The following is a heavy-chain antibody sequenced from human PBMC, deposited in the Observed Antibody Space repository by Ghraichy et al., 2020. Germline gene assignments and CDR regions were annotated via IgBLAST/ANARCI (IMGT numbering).Heavy chain of an antibody. CDR1: GFSFSRYS. D-gene: IGHD6-13*01. CDR3: ARDEAGYSSS. CDR2: ITSNGGST. J-gene: IGHJ1*01. V-gene: IGHV3-64*02. Sequence: GGSLRLSCAASGFSFSRYSMHWVRQAPGKGLEHVSSITSNGGSTYYADSVKDRFIISRDNHKNMLYLQMGRLKGEDMAVYYCARDEAGYSSSWGQGTLVTVSS.